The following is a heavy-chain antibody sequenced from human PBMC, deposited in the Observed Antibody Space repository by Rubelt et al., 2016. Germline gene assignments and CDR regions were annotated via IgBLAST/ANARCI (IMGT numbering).Heavy chain of an antibody. D-gene: IGHD5-18*01. CDR3: ARGGYPRT. CDR1: GFTFSGYG. Sequence: EVQLVESGGDLVQPGGSLRLSCAASGFTFSGYGMNWVRQAPGKGLEWVSTIGGSGSSNYYADSVRGRLTISRDNARNSLYTKKNSLRVEDTALYYCARGGYPRTWGQGTLVTVSS. J-gene: IGHJ5*02. CDR2: IGGSGSSN. V-gene: IGHV3-21*01.